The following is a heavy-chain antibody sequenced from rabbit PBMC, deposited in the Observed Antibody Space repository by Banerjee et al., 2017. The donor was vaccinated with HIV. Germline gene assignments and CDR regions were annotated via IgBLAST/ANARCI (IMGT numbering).Heavy chain of an antibody. V-gene: IGHV1S40*01. Sequence: FSNGYVMCWVRQAPGKGLEWIACINTISGDTVYATWAKGRFTISKTSSTTVTLQMTSLTGADTATYFCASRAGTSLEGLDLWGPGTLVTVS. CDR1: FSNGYV. D-gene: IGHD8-1*01. J-gene: IGHJ6*01. CDR2: INTISGDT. CDR3: ASRAGTSLEGLDL.